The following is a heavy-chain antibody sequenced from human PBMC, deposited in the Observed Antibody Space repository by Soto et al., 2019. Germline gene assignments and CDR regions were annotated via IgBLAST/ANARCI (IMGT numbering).Heavy chain of an antibody. Sequence: GGSLRLSCAASGFTFSSYWMSWVRQAPGKGLEWVANIKQDGSEKYYVDSVKGRFTISRDNAKNSLYLQMNSLRAEDTAVYYWAREGAAAGPAGYYYYYYMDVWGKGTTVTVSS. CDR3: AREGAAAGPAGYYYYYYMDV. CDR2: IKQDGSEK. D-gene: IGHD6-13*01. V-gene: IGHV3-7*01. J-gene: IGHJ6*03. CDR1: GFTFSSYW.